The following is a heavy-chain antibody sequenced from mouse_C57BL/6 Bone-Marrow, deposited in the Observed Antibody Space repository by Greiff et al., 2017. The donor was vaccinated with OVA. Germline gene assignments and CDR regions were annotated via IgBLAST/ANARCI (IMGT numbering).Heavy chain of an antibody. CDR3: ARWYYGSSYVDYAMDY. Sequence: VQLQESGAELVRPGTSVKVSCKASGYAFTNYLIEWVKQRPGQGLEWIGVINPGSGGTNYNEKFKGKATLTADKSSSTAYMQLSSLTSEDSAVYFCARWYYGSSYVDYAMDYWGQGTSVTVSS. D-gene: IGHD1-1*01. CDR2: INPGSGGT. J-gene: IGHJ4*01. CDR1: GYAFTNYL. V-gene: IGHV1-54*01.